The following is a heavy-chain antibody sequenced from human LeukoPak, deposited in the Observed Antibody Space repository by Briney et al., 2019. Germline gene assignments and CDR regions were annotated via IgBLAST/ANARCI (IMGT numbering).Heavy chain of an antibody. CDR1: GVTLSTYA. J-gene: IGHJ4*02. Sequence: GGSLRLSCAASGVTLSTYAMSWARQAPGKGLEWVSGISSSGSGDNTYYADSVKGRFTISRDSSKNTLFLHMNTLRAEDTAVYYCASFRGDGYNYLDYWGQGTLVTVSS. D-gene: IGHD5-24*01. V-gene: IGHV3-23*01. CDR3: ASFRGDGYNYLDY. CDR2: ISSSGSGDNT.